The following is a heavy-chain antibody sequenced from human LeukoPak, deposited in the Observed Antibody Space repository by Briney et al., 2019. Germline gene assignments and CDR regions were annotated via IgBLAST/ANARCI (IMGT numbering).Heavy chain of an antibody. CDR3: ARGRPHGNDY. CDR2: IRQDGDTK. Sequence: PGGSLRLSCAASGFPFNAYWMTWVRQAPGKGLEWVANIRQDGDTKYYVDSVKGRFTISRDNAKNTLYLQMNSLRVEDTAVYYCARGRPHGNDYWGQGTLVTVSS. V-gene: IGHV3-7*01. CDR1: GFPFNAYW. J-gene: IGHJ4*02. D-gene: IGHD4-23*01.